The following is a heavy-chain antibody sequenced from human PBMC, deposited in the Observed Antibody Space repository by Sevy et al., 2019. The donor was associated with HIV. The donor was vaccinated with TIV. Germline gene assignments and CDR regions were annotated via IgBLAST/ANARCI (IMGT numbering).Heavy chain of an antibody. CDR1: GDSVSSNTAA. V-gene: IGHV6-1*01. CDR2: TYYRSKWYN. CDR3: ARAGFAVAGPFDY. Sequence: SQTLSLTCAISGDSVSSNTAAWNWIRQSPSRGLEWLGRTYYRSKWYNEYADSVKSRITFNADTSKNHFSLQLSSVTPGDTALYYCARAGFAVAGPFDYWGQGTQVTVSS. D-gene: IGHD6-19*01. J-gene: IGHJ4*02.